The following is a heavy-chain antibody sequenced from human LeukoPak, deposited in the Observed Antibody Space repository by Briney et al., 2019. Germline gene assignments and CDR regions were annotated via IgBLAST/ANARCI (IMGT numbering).Heavy chain of an antibody. V-gene: IGHV4-39*01. CDR1: GGSISSSSYY. CDR3: ARTPKYSSSWYLYFDL. D-gene: IGHD6-13*01. J-gene: IGHJ2*01. CDR2: IYYSGST. Sequence: SETLSLTCTVSGGSISSSSYYWGWIRQPPGKGLEWSGSIYYSGSTYYNPSLKSRVTISVDTSKNQFSLKLSSVTAADTAVYYCARTPKYSSSWYLYFDLWGRGTLVTVSS.